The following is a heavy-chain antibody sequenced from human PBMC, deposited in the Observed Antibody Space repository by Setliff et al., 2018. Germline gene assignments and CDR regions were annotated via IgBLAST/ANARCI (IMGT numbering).Heavy chain of an antibody. J-gene: IGHJ4*02. D-gene: IGHD2-15*01. CDR2: IYPGDSDA. Sequence: GESLKIFCKGSGYSFSNFWIGWVRQMPGRGLEWMGIIYPGDSDARYSPSFRGQVTFSADKSISTAYVQWRSLKASDTAMYYCARVGTAGGYYFDFWGQGALVTVSS. CDR1: GYSFSNFW. V-gene: IGHV5-51*01. CDR3: ARVGTAGGYYFDF.